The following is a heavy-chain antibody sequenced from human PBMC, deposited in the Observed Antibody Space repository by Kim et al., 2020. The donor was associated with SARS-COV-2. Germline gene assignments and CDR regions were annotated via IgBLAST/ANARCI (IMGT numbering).Heavy chain of an antibody. CDR1: GFTFTSSA. J-gene: IGHJ1*01. D-gene: IGHD6-13*01. Sequence: SVKVSCKASGFTFTSSAVQWVRQARGQRLEWIGWIVVGSGNTNYAQKFQERVTITRDMSTSTAYMELSSLRSEDTAVYYCAAEAYSSSWYVGYFQHWGQGTLVTVSS. V-gene: IGHV1-58*01. CDR3: AAEAYSSSWYVGYFQH. CDR2: IVVGSGNT.